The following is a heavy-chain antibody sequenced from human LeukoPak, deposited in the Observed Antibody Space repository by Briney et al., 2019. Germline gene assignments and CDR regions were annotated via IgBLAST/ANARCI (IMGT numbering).Heavy chain of an antibody. D-gene: IGHD5-18*01. J-gene: IGHJ6*03. CDR1: GGSFSGYY. CDR3: ARGGYSYGHYYYYYYMDV. CDR2: INHSGST. V-gene: IGHV4-34*01. Sequence: SETLSLTCAVYGGSFSGYYWSWIRQPPGKGLEWIGEINHSGSTNYNPSLKSRVTISVDTSKNKFSLKLSSVTAADTAVYYCARGGYSYGHYYYYYYMDVWGKGTTVTVSS.